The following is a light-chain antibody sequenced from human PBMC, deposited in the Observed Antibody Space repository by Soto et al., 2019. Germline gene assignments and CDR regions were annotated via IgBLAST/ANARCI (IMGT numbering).Light chain of an antibody. Sequence: EIVLTQSPGTLSLSPGERATLSCRASQSVSSSYFAWYQQKPGQAPRLLIYGASSRATVIPDRFSGSGSGTDFNLTISRLEPEDFAVYYCQQYGSSPYTFGQGTKLEIK. J-gene: IGKJ2*01. CDR1: QSVSSSY. V-gene: IGKV3-20*01. CDR2: GAS. CDR3: QQYGSSPYT.